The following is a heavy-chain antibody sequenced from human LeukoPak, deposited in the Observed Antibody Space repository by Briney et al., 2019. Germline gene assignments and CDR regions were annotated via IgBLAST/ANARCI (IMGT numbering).Heavy chain of an antibody. Sequence: GGSLRLSCVASGFSFSSYTMSWVRQAPGKGLEWVAKMKEDGSDIYYVDSVKGRFTTCRDNAKNSLCLQMSSLRVEDTAVYYCARGGARYLDNWGQGTLVTVSS. D-gene: IGHD3-9*01. V-gene: IGHV3-7*01. J-gene: IGHJ4*02. CDR2: MKEDGSDI. CDR1: GFSFSSYT. CDR3: ARGGARYLDN.